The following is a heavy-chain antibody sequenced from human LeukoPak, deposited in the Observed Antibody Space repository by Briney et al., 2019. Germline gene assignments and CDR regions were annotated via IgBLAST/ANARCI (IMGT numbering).Heavy chain of an antibody. D-gene: IGHD4-17*01. CDR3: ASTQGDYGDYSDY. J-gene: IGHJ4*02. V-gene: IGHV1-2*06. CDR2: INPNSGGT. Sequence: ASVKVSCKAPGYTFTGYYMHWVRQAPGQGLEWMGRINPNSGGTNYAQKFQGRVTMTRDTSISTAYMELSRLRSDDTAVYYCASTQGDYGDYSDYWGQGTLVTVSS. CDR1: GYTFTGYY.